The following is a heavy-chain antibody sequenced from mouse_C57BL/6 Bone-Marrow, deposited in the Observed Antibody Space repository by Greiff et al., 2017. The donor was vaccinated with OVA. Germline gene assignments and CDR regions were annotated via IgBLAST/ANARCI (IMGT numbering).Heavy chain of an antibody. V-gene: IGHV1-81*01. CDR2: IYPRSGNT. CDR1: GYTFTSYG. CDR3: ASPYYYYFDY. J-gene: IGHJ2*01. D-gene: IGHD1-1*01. Sequence: QVQLKESGAELARPGASVKLSCKASGYTFTSYGISWVKQRTGQGLEWIGEIYPRSGNTYYNEKFKGKATLTADKSSSTAYMELRSLTSEDSAVYFCASPYYYYFDYWGQVTTLTVSS.